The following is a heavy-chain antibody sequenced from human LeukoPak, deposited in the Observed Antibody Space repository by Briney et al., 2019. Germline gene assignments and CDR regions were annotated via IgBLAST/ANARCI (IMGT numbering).Heavy chain of an antibody. CDR2: ISGSGGST. D-gene: IGHD3-22*01. CDR1: GFTFSSYA. J-gene: IGHJ4*02. V-gene: IGHV3-23*01. CDR3: AKDAPAPTRGYYWDY. Sequence: RGSLRLSCAASGFTFSSYAMSWVRQAPGKRLEWVSAISGSGGSTYYADSVKGRFTISRDNSKNTLYLQMNSLRAEDTAVYYCAKDAPAPTRGYYWDYWGQGTLVTVSS.